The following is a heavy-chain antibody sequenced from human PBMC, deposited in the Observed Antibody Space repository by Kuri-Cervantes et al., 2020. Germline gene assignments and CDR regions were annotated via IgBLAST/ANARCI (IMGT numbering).Heavy chain of an antibody. CDR3: GGTMVRGVIMADY. D-gene: IGHD3-10*01. CDR2: IYTSGST. J-gene: IGHJ4*02. Sequence: SCTVSGGSIRSSSYYWSWLRQPAGKGLEGSGSIYTSGSTNYNPSLKSRVIITVDTSKNQFSLRLSSVTAADTAVYDCGGTMVRGVIMADYWGQGTLVTVSS. CDR1: GGSIRSSSYY. V-gene: IGHV4-61*02.